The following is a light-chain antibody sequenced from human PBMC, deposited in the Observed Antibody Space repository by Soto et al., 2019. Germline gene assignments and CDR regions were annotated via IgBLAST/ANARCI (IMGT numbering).Light chain of an antibody. J-gene: IGKJ1*01. CDR1: QSVTSN. CDR2: DAS. Sequence: EIVMTQSPATLSVSPGERATLSCRASQSVTSNLAWYQQKPGRAPRLLIYDASSRATGIPDRFSGSGSGTDFTLTISRLEPEDFAVYYCQQYGSSPRTFGQGTKVDIK. CDR3: QQYGSSPRT. V-gene: IGKV3-20*01.